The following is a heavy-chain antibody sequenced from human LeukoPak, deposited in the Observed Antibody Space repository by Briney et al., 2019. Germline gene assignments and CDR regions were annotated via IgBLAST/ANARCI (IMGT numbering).Heavy chain of an antibody. CDR2: ISSSSSTI. V-gene: IGHV3-48*04. D-gene: IGHD4-17*01. CDR1: GFTFSSYS. J-gene: IGHJ5*02. CDR3: ARDDYGDYSWFDP. Sequence: GGSLRLSCAASGFTFSSYSMNWVRQAPGKGLEWVSYISSSSSTIYYADSVKGRFTISRDNAKNSLYLQMNSLRAEDTAVYYCARDDYGDYSWFDPWGQGTLVTVSS.